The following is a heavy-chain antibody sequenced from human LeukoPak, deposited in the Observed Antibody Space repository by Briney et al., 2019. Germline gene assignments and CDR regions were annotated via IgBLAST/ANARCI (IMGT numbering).Heavy chain of an antibody. D-gene: IGHD3-10*01. Sequence: GGSLRLSCVASGFIVSDIYMSWVRQAPGQGLEWAAVIYSDGSSYYAGSVRGRFTISRDNSKNTLYLQMNSLRAEDTAVYYCARDRGSHYGMDVWGQGTTVTVSS. CDR1: GFIVSDIY. CDR2: IYSDGSS. V-gene: IGHV3-53*01. J-gene: IGHJ6*02. CDR3: ARDRGSHYGMDV.